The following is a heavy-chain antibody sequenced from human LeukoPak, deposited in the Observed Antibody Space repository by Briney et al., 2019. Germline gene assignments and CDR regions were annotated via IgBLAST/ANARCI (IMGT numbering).Heavy chain of an antibody. V-gene: IGHV3-48*03. CDR1: GFTFSSYE. Sequence: GGSLRLSCAGSGFTFSSYELNWHRQAPGKGLEWVSYISSTGSLKYYADSVKGRFTISRDNVRNSLYLQMNSLRVEDTAVYCCARDGAPRTDYWGQGTLVTVSS. D-gene: IGHD3-16*01. CDR3: ARDGAPRTDY. J-gene: IGHJ4*02. CDR2: ISSTGSLK.